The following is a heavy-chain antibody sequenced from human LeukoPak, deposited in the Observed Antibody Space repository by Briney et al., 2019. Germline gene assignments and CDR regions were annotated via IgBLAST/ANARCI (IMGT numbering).Heavy chain of an antibody. CDR1: GGSLSGYY. D-gene: IGHD3-22*01. CDR3: ARGARITMIVVVMSYYFDY. CDR2: INHSGST. J-gene: IGHJ4*02. Sequence: PSETLSLTCAVYGGSLSGYYWSWIRQPPGKGLEWIGEINHSGSTNYNPSLKSRVTISVDTSKNQFSLQLSSVTAADTAVYYCARGARITMIVVVMSYYFDYWGQGTLVTVSS. V-gene: IGHV4-34*01.